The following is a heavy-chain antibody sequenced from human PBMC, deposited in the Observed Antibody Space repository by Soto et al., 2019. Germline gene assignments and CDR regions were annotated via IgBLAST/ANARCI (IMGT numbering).Heavy chain of an antibody. CDR3: AARLVGAALNPFDAFDI. Sequence: ASVKVSCKASGFTFTSSAVQWVRQARGQRLEWIGWIVVGSGNTNYAQKFQERVTITRDMSTSTAYMELSSLRSEDTAVYYCAARLVGAALNPFDAFDIWDQGTMVTVSS. CDR2: IVVGSGNT. CDR1: GFTFTSSA. V-gene: IGHV1-58*01. J-gene: IGHJ3*02. D-gene: IGHD2-15*01.